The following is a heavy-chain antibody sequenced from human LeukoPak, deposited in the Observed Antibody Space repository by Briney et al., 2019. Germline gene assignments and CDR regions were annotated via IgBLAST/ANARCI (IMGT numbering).Heavy chain of an antibody. J-gene: IGHJ4*02. Sequence: GASVKVSCKASGYTFTSYYMHWVRQAPGQGLEWMGGIIPIFGTANYAQKFQGRVTITADESTSTAYMELSSLRSEDTAVYYCASPAPSSGWYEASHFDYWGQGTLVTVSS. CDR3: ASPAPSSGWYEASHFDY. V-gene: IGHV1-69*13. CDR1: GYTFTSYY. CDR2: IIPIFGTA. D-gene: IGHD6-19*01.